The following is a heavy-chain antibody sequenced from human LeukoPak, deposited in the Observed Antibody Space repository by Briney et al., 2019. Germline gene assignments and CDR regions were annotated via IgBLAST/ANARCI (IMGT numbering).Heavy chain of an antibody. Sequence: GSSVKVSCKASGGTFSSYAISWVRQAPGQGLEWMGGIIPIFGTANYAQKFQGRVMITTDESTSTAYMELSSLRSEDTAVYYCARSGGSYYGRWYFDLWGRGTLVTVSS. J-gene: IGHJ2*01. CDR1: GGTFSSYA. CDR2: IIPIFGTA. CDR3: ARSGGSYYGRWYFDL. V-gene: IGHV1-69*05. D-gene: IGHD1-26*01.